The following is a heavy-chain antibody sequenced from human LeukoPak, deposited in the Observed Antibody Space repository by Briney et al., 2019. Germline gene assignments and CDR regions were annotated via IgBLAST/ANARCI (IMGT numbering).Heavy chain of an antibody. CDR3: ARDDGYDVFDY. D-gene: IGHD5-12*01. V-gene: IGHV4-59*01. J-gene: IGHJ4*02. CDR2: IYYSGST. CDR1: GGSISSYY. Sequence: SGTLSLTCTVSGGSISSYYWSWIRQPPGKGLEWIGYIYYSGSTNYNPSLKSRVTISVDTSKNQFSLKLSSVTAADTAVYYCARDDGYDVFDYWGQGTLVTVSS.